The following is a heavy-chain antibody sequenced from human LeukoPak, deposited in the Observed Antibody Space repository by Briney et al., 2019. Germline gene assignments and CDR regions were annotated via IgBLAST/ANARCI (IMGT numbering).Heavy chain of an antibody. CDR2: FDPEDGET. Sequence: GASVKVSCKVSGYTLTELSMHWVRQAPGKGLEWMGGFDPEDGETIYAQKFQGRVTMTEDTSTDTAYMELSSLRSEDTAVYYCATCRDGYNLPPTRCYFDYWGQGTLVTVSS. CDR1: GYTLTELS. V-gene: IGHV1-24*01. CDR3: ATCRDGYNLPPTRCYFDY. J-gene: IGHJ4*02. D-gene: IGHD5-24*01.